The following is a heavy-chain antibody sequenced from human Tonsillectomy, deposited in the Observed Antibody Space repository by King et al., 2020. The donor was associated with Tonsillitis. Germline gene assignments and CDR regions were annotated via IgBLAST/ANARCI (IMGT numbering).Heavy chain of an antibody. J-gene: IGHJ4*02. CDR3: VKDRKGEIYGVISVLDS. CDR2: IRSRGDST. V-gene: IGHV3-64D*06. CDR1: GFTFNKYA. D-gene: IGHD3-3*01. Sequence: VQLVESGGGLVHPGESLRLSCSASGFTFNKYAMHWVRQAPGKGLEYVSAIRSRGDSTYYADSVRGRFTISRDNSKNTLYLQMSSLRPEDTAVYYCVKDRKGEIYGVISVLDSWGQGTLVIVSS.